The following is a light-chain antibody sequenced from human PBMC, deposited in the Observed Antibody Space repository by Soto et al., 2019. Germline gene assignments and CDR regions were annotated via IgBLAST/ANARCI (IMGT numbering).Light chain of an antibody. J-gene: IGLJ2*01. V-gene: IGLV1-44*01. Sequence: QSVLTQPPSASGTPGQRVTISCTGSSSNIGSNTVNWYQQLPGTAPKLLIYSNNQRPSGVPDRFSGSKSGTSASVAISGLQSEDEADYYCAAWDDSLHGLVVFGGGTKVTVL. CDR2: SNN. CDR1: SSNIGSNT. CDR3: AAWDDSLHGLVV.